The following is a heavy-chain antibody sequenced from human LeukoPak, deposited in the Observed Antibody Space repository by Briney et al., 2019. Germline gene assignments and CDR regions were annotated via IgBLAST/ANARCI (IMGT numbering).Heavy chain of an antibody. D-gene: IGHD4-11*01. Sequence: GGSLRLSCATSGFTFSTFAMTWVRQGPGKGLEWVSSITGSGAGTYYADSVKGRFTISRDNSKSTLYLQINSLGAGDTAIYYCAKGKGDSNLDWFDPWGQGTLVTVSS. J-gene: IGHJ5*02. V-gene: IGHV3-23*01. CDR3: AKGKGDSNLDWFDP. CDR1: GFTFSTFA. CDR2: ITGSGAGT.